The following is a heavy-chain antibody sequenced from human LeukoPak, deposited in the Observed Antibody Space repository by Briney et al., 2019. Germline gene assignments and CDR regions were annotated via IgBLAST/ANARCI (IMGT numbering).Heavy chain of an antibody. CDR3: AKAGAARTTDY. D-gene: IGHD6-6*01. J-gene: IGHJ4*02. CDR2: ISGSGGST. Sequence: QTGGSLRLSCAASGFTVSSNYMSWVRQAPGKGLEWVSAISGSGGSTYYADSVKGRFTISRDNSKNTLYLQMNSLRAEDTAVYYCAKAGAARTTDYWGQGTLVTVSS. CDR1: GFTVSSNY. V-gene: IGHV3-23*01.